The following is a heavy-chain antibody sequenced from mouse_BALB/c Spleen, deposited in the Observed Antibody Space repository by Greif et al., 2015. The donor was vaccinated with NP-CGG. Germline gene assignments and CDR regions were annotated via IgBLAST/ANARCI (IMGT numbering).Heavy chain of an antibody. CDR2: INSNGGST. CDR3: ARQTHGNYDYFDY. CDR1: GFTFSSYY. V-gene: IGHV5-6-2*01. D-gene: IGHD2-1*01. Sequence: EVQGVESGGGLVKLGGSLKLSCAASGFTFSSYYMSWVRQTPEKRLELVAAINSNGGSTYYPDTVKGRFTISRDNAKNTLYLQMSSLKSEDTALYYCARQTHGNYDYFDYWGQGTTLTVSS. J-gene: IGHJ2*01.